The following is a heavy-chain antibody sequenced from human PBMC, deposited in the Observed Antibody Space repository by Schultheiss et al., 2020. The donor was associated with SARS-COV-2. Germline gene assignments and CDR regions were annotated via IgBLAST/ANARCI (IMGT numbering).Heavy chain of an antibody. V-gene: IGHV4-34*01. CDR1: GGSFSGYY. Sequence: GSLRLSCAVYGGSFSGYYWSWIRQPPGKGLEWIGEINHSGSTNYNPSLKSRVTISVDTSKNQFSLKLSSVTAADTAVYYCARLHYHYGMDVLGQGTTVTVSS. J-gene: IGHJ6*02. CDR3: ARLHYHYGMDV. CDR2: INHSGST.